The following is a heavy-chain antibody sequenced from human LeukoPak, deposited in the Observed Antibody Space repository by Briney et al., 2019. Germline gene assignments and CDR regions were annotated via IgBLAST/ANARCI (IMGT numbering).Heavy chain of an antibody. D-gene: IGHD2-2*01. CDR2: IYTSGST. Sequence: SETLSLTCTVSGGSISSYYWSWIRQPAGKGLEWIGRIYTSGSTNYNPSLKSRVTISVDTSKNQFSLKLSSVTAADTAVYYCARTRGLYCSSTSCYQYYFDYWGQGTLVTVSS. V-gene: IGHV4-4*07. J-gene: IGHJ4*02. CDR3: ARTRGLYCSSTSCYQYYFDY. CDR1: GGSISSYY.